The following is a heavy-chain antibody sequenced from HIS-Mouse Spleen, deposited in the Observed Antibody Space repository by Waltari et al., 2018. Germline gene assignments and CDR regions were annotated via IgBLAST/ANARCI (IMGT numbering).Heavy chain of an antibody. CDR1: GFTFSSYD. Sequence: EVQLVESGGGLVQPGGSLRLSCAASGFTFSSYDMPWVRQAKGKGLEWVSAIGTAGDTYYPGSVKGRFTISRENAKNSLYLQMNSLRAGDTAVYYCARGYSNYVPYFDYWGQGTLVTVSS. V-gene: IGHV3-13*01. CDR3: ARGYSNYVPYFDY. J-gene: IGHJ4*02. D-gene: IGHD4-4*01. CDR2: IGTAGDT.